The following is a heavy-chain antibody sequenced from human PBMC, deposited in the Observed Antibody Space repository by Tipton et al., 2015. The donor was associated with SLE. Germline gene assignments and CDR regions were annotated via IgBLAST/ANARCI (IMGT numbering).Heavy chain of an antibody. CDR3: ARGIGDWYFDL. D-gene: IGHD2-15*01. CDR2: INHSGST. V-gene: IGHV4-34*09. J-gene: IGHJ2*01. CDR1: GGSFSGYY. Sequence: TLSLTCAVYGGSFSGYYWSWIRQPPGKGLEWIGEINHSGSTNYNPSLKSRVTISVDTSKNQFSLKLSSVTAADTAVYYCARGIGDWYFDLWGRGTLVTVSS.